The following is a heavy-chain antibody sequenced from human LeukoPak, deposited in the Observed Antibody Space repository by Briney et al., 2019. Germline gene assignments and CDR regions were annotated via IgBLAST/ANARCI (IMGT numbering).Heavy chain of an antibody. Sequence: ASVKVSCKASGYTFTSYGISWVRQAPGQGLEWMGWISAYNGNTNYAQKLQGRVTMTTDTSTSTAYMELRSLRSDDTAVYYCARDQSIAEAGTSDYWGQGTLVTVSS. CDR2: ISAYNGNT. V-gene: IGHV1-18*01. CDR1: GYTFTSYG. J-gene: IGHJ4*02. D-gene: IGHD6-13*01. CDR3: ARDQSIAEAGTSDY.